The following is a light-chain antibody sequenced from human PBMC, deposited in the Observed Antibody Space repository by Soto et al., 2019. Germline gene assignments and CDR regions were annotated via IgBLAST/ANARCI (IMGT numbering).Light chain of an antibody. Sequence: DIQMTQSPSTLSASVGDRVTITCRASQSISSWLAWYQQKPGKAPKLLIYKASSLESGVPSRFSGSGSGTEFTLTFSSLKPDDFATYYCQQYNSYWTFGQGTKVDIK. CDR3: QQYNSYWT. CDR1: QSISSW. J-gene: IGKJ1*01. CDR2: KAS. V-gene: IGKV1-5*03.